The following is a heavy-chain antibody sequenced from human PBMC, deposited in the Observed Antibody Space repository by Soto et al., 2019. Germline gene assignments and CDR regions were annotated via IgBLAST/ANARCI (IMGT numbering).Heavy chain of an antibody. V-gene: IGHV3-74*03. CDR2: INSDGSLI. CDR3: VRDSSGSD. Sequence: GGSLRLSCAASGFTFGSYWMHSVRRAPGKGLVWVSRINSDGSLITYADSVKGRFTISRDNAKNTLYLQMNSLRGEDAAVYYCVRDSSGSDWGQGTLVTVCS. CDR1: GFTFGSYW. J-gene: IGHJ4*02. D-gene: IGHD6-19*01.